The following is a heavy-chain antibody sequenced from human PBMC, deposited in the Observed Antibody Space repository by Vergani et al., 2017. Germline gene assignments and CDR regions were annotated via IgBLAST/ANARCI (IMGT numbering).Heavy chain of an antibody. CDR1: GYTFTSYA. D-gene: IGHD1-26*01. J-gene: IGHJ4*02. V-gene: IGHV1-3*01. Sequence: QVQLVQSGTEVKKPGASVKVSCKASGYTFTSYAMHWVRRAPGQRLEWMGWINAGNGNTKYSQNFQGRVTFTRDTSASTAYLELSSLRSEDTAIYYCASEYRGSFPDYWGQGTLVTVSS. CDR2: INAGNGNT. CDR3: ASEYRGSFPDY.